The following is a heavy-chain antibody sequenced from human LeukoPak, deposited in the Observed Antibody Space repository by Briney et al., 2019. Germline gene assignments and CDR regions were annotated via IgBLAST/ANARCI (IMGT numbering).Heavy chain of an antibody. Sequence: SVKVSCKASGGTFSSYAISWVRQAPGQGLEWMGGIIPIFGTANYAQKFQGRVTITADKSTSTAYMELSSLRSEDTAVYYCARRIPYSSSWYRDDYWGQGTLVTVSS. CDR3: ARRIPYSSSWYRDDY. V-gene: IGHV1-69*06. CDR1: GGTFSSYA. D-gene: IGHD6-13*01. CDR2: IIPIFGTA. J-gene: IGHJ4*02.